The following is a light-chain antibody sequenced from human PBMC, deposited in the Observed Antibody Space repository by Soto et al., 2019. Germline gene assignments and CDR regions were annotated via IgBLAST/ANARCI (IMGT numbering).Light chain of an antibody. Sequence: QSALTQPASVSGSPVQSITISCTGTSSDVGSYNLVSWYQQHPGKAPKLMIYEGSKRPSGVSNRFSGYKSGNTASLTISGLQAEDEADYYCCSYAGSSTYVFGTGTKVTVL. J-gene: IGLJ1*01. V-gene: IGLV2-23*01. CDR1: SSDVGSYNL. CDR3: CSYAGSSTYV. CDR2: EGS.